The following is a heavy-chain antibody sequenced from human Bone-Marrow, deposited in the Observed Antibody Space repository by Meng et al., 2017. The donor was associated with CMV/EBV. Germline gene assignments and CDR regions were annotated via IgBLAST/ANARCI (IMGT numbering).Heavy chain of an antibody. V-gene: IGHV4-59*08. CDR3: ARRGAVASVDH. J-gene: IGHJ4*02. CDR2: IYYSRST. Sequence: SETLSLTCTVSGGSISSYYWSWIRQPPGKGLEWIGYIYYSRSTNYNPSLKSRVTISVDTSKNQFSLKLSSVTAADPAVYYCARRGAVASVDHWGQGTLVTVSS. D-gene: IGHD6-19*01. CDR1: GGSISSYY.